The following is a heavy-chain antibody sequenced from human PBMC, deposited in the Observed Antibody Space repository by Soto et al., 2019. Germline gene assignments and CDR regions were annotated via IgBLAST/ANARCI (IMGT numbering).Heavy chain of an antibody. CDR1: AFTFSTYA. D-gene: IGHD6-13*01. J-gene: IGHJ5*02. V-gene: IGHV3-23*01. CDR2: ISDSGGST. Sequence: VGSLRLSGAASAFTFSTYAMSWVRQARGKGLEWVSGISDSGGSTNYADSVKGRFTISRDNSKNTLYLQMNSLRAEDTAVYYCAKAFGYSSSWYARNWFDPWGQGTLVTVS. CDR3: AKAFGYSSSWYARNWFDP.